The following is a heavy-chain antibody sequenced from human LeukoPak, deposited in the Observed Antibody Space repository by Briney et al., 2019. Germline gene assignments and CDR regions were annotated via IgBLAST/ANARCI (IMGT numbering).Heavy chain of an antibody. CDR1: GYTFTSYY. Sequence: ASVKVSFTASGYTFTSYYMHWVRQAPGQGLEWMGIINPSGGSTSYAQKFQGRVTMTRDTSTSTVYMELSSLRSEDTAVYYCARDVAPRDMGFDYWGQGTLVTVSS. D-gene: IGHD2-15*01. V-gene: IGHV1-46*01. J-gene: IGHJ4*02. CDR2: INPSGGST. CDR3: ARDVAPRDMGFDY.